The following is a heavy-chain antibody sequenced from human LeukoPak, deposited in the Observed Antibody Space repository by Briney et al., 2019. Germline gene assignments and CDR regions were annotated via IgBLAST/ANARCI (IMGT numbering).Heavy chain of an antibody. V-gene: IGHV4-34*01. J-gene: IGHJ4*02. CDR1: GGSFSGYY. D-gene: IGHD5-24*01. Sequence: SETLSLTCAVYGGSFSGYYWSWIRQPPGKGLEWIGEINHSGSTNYNPSLKSRVTISVDTSKNQFSLKLSSVTAADTAVYYCARGARAGYNLEPFDYWGQGTRVTVSS. CDR2: INHSGST. CDR3: ARGARAGYNLEPFDY.